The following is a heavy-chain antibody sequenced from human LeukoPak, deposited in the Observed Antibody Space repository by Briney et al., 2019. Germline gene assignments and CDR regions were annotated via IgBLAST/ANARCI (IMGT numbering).Heavy chain of an antibody. CDR3: ARDPAGLQYYYYYMDV. Sequence: SQTLSLTCTVSGGSISSGSCYWSWIRQPAGKGLEWIGRIYTSGSTNYNPSLESRVTISVDTSKNQFSLKLSSVTAADTAVYYCARDPAGLQYYYYYMDVWGKGTTVTVSS. CDR2: IYTSGST. V-gene: IGHV4-61*02. J-gene: IGHJ6*03. D-gene: IGHD4-11*01. CDR1: GGSISSGSCY.